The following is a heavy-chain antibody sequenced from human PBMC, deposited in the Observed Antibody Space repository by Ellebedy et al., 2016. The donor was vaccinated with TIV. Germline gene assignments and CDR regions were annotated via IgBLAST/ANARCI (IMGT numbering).Heavy chain of an antibody. D-gene: IGHD3-22*01. CDR2: IKSKTDGGTT. Sequence: GESLKISCAASGFTFSNAWMSWVRQAPGKGLEWVGRIKSKTDGGTTDYAAPVKGRFTISRDDSKNTLYLQMNSLRAEDTAVYYCARGRITMIRGVAFDIWGQGTMVTFSS. CDR1: GFTFSNAW. J-gene: IGHJ3*02. CDR3: ARGRITMIRGVAFDI. V-gene: IGHV3-15*01.